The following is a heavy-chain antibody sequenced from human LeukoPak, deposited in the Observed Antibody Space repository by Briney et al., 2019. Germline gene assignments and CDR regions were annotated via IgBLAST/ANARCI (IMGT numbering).Heavy chain of an antibody. Sequence: ESLKISCKGSGYSFTDYWIGWVRQMPGKGLEWMGIIYPGDSDTRYSPSFRGQVTISADKSISTAYLQWRSLKASDTAMYYCARASGDFWSGYTFDYWGQGTLVTVSS. D-gene: IGHD3-3*01. V-gene: IGHV5-51*01. J-gene: IGHJ4*02. CDR2: IYPGDSDT. CDR1: GYSFTDYW. CDR3: ARASGDFWSGYTFDY.